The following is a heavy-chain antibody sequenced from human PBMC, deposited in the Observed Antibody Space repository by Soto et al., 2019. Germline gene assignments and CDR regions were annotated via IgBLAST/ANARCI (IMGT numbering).Heavy chain of an antibody. CDR1: GFTFSRHA. D-gene: IGHD5-18*01. Sequence: LRLSCAASGFTFSRHAMSWVRQAPGKGLEWVSTFGGSGSGDSTHYADSVKGRFTISRDNAKNTLYLQMNSLRAEDTAVYYCARDSTWIPYYHYGMDVWGQGTTVTVSS. V-gene: IGHV3-23*01. CDR3: ARDSTWIPYYHYGMDV. CDR2: FGGSGSGDST. J-gene: IGHJ6*02.